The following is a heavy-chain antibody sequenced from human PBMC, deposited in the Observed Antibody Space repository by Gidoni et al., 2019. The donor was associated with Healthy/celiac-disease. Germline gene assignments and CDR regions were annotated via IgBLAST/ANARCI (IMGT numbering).Heavy chain of an antibody. D-gene: IGHD4-17*01. V-gene: IGHV4-30-2*01. CDR2: IYHSGST. J-gene: IGHJ5*02. CDR3: ARDRRGLYYGGNSLGWFDP. CDR1: GGSISSGGYP. Sequence: QLQLQESGSGLVKPSQTLSPTCAVSGGSISSGGYPWSWIRQPPGKGLEWIGYIYHSGSTYYSPSLKSRVTISVDRSKNQFSLKLSYVTAADTAVYYCARDRRGLYYGGNSLGWFDPWGQGTLVTVSS.